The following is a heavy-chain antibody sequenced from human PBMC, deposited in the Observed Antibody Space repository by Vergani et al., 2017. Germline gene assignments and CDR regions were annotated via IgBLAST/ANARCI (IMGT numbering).Heavy chain of an antibody. CDR1: GFTFDDYA. V-gene: IGHV3-9*01. D-gene: IGHD6-19*01. CDR3: AKDKDSGWDEGEFDY. J-gene: IGHJ4*02. CDR2: ISWNSGSI. Sequence: EVQLVESGGGLVQPGRSLRLSCAASGFTFDDYAMHWVRQAPGKGLEWVSGISWNSGSIGYADPVKGRFTISRDNAKNSLYLQMNSLRAEDTALYYCAKDKDSGWDEGEFDYWGQGTLVTVSS.